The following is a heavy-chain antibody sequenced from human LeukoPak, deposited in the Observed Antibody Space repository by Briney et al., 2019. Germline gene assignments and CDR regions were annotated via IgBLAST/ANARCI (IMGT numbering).Heavy chain of an antibody. CDR3: TAGPWYFDY. CDR2: IYYSGST. V-gene: IGHV4-39*01. J-gene: IGHJ4*02. Sequence: PSETLSLTCTVSGGSISSSRYYWGWIRQPPGKGLEWIGSIYYSGSTYYNPSLNSRVTVSVDTSKNQFSLRLSSVAAADTALYYCTAGPWYFDYWGQGTLVTVSS. D-gene: IGHD6-13*01. CDR1: GGSISSSRYY.